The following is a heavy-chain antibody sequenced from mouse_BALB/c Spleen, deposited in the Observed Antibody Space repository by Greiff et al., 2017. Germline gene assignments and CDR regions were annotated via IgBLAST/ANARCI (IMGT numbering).Heavy chain of an antibody. CDR1: GYTFTSYW. Sequence: VQLQQSGPQLVRPGASVKISCKASGYTFTSYWMHWVKLRPGQGFEWIGEINPSNGGTNYNEKFKRKATLTVDKSSSTAYMQLSSLTSEDSAVYYCTINYGAHGYAWFAYWGQGTLVTVSA. J-gene: IGHJ3*01. CDR2: INPSNGGT. CDR3: TINYGAHGYAWFAY. D-gene: IGHD1-2*01. V-gene: IGHV1S16*01.